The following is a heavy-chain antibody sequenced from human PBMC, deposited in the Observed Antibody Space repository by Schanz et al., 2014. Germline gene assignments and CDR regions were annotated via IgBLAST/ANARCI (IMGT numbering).Heavy chain of an antibody. CDR3: VRDSFFAFDY. Sequence: EVQLLESGGGLVQPGGSLRLSCAASGFTFSSYAMSWVRQAPGKGLEWVSSISGDHRNTFYADSVKGRFTVSRDNAKNSVYLQMNGLRVEDTAVYYCVRDSFFAFDYWGQGTLVTVSS. J-gene: IGHJ4*02. CDR2: ISGDHRNT. D-gene: IGHD3-3*01. CDR1: GFTFSSYA. V-gene: IGHV3-23*01.